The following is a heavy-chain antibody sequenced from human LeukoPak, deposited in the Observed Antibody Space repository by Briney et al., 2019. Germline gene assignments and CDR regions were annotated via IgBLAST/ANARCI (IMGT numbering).Heavy chain of an antibody. Sequence: SQTLSLTCAVSGGSISSGGYSWSWLRQPPGTGLEWIGYIYHSGSTYYNPSLKSRVTISVDRSKNQFSLKLSSVTAADTAVYYCARTYYDFWSGYPVEDYWGQGTLVTVSS. J-gene: IGHJ4*02. CDR3: ARTYYDFWSGYPVEDY. V-gene: IGHV4-30-2*01. CDR2: IYHSGST. D-gene: IGHD3-3*01. CDR1: GGSISSGGYS.